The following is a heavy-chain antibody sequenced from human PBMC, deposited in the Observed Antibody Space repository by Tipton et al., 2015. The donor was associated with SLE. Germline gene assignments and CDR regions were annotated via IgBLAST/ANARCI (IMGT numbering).Heavy chain of an antibody. Sequence: TLSLTCAVYGGSFSGYYWSWIRQPPGKGLEWIGEINHSGSTNYNPSLKSRVTISVDTSKNQFSLKLSSVTAADTAVYYCARAAAGTWGQGTLVTVPS. CDR1: GGSFSGYY. J-gene: IGHJ4*02. CDR3: ARAAAGT. V-gene: IGHV4-34*01. CDR2: INHSGST. D-gene: IGHD6-13*01.